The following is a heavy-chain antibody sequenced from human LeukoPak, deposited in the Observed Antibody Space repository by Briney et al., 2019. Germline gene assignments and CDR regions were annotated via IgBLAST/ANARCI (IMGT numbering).Heavy chain of an antibody. J-gene: IGHJ4*02. CDR1: GGTFSSYA. D-gene: IGHD2-15*01. CDR2: IIPIIGTA. V-gene: IGHV1-69*05. Sequence: SVKVSCKASGGTFSSYAISWVRQAPGQGLEWMGGIIPIIGTANYAQKFQGRVTITTDESTSTAYMELSSLRSEDTAVYYCASGGYCSGGSCYVGSSPAGELFDYWGQGTLVTVSS. CDR3: ASGGYCSGGSCYVGSSPAGELFDY.